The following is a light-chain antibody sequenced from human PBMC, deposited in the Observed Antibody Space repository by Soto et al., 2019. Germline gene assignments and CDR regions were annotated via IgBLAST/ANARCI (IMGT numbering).Light chain of an antibody. CDR1: QSSSSSY. CDR3: QYYTASPPMYT. J-gene: IGKJ2*01. CDR2: GAS. Sequence: EVVLTQSPGTLSLSPGERATLSCRASQSSSSSYLAWYQQKPGQAPRLLISGASRRATGIPDRFSGSGSGADFTLTITRLEPEDFAVYYCQYYTASPPMYTFGQGTKLEIK. V-gene: IGKV3-20*01.